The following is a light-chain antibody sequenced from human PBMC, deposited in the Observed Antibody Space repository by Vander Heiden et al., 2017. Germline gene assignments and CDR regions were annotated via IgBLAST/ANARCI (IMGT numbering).Light chain of an antibody. J-gene: IGKJ1*01. V-gene: IGKV2-28*01. CDR2: LGS. Sequence: DIVMTRSPLSLPVTPGEPASISCRSSQSLLHSDGYNYLDWFLQRPGQSPQLLIYLGSFRASGVPDRFSGSGSGTDFTLKISRVEAEDVGVYYCMQTLQKGTFGQGTKVEIK. CDR3: MQTLQKGT. CDR1: QSLLHSDGYNY.